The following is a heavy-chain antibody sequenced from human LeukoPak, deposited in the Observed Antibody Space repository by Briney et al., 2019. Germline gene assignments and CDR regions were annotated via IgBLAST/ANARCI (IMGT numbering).Heavy chain of an antibody. V-gene: IGHV3-23*01. CDR2: ISGSGGTT. D-gene: IGHD3-22*01. Sequence: GGSLRLSCAASGFTFSSYAMSWVRQAPGKGLEWVSGISGSGGTTYYADSVKGRFTISRDNSKNTLHLQMNSLRAEDTAVYYCAREGANSFSGSFDYWGQGTLVTVSS. CDR3: AREGANSFSGSFDY. J-gene: IGHJ4*02. CDR1: GFTFSSYA.